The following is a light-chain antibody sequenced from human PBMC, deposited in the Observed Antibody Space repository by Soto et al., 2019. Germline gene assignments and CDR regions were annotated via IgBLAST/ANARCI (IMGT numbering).Light chain of an antibody. V-gene: IGKV1-39*01. CDR1: DSIDRY. CDR3: QRTYNAPFT. CDR2: AAS. J-gene: IGKJ3*01. Sequence: DIQMTQSPSSLSAFVGDTDTISCRATDSIDRYLNWYQQKPGQAPRVLITAASTLQSGVPSRFSGSGSGTDFTLTINNLQPEDFATYCCQRTYNAPFTFGPGTKVAIK.